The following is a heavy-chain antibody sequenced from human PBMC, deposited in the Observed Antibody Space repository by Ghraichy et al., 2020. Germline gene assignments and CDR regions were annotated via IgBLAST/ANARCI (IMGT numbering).Heavy chain of an antibody. CDR1: GGSISSSSYY. D-gene: IGHD3-10*01. J-gene: IGHJ5*02. CDR3: ARGGRGWFDP. Sequence: SETLSLTCTVSGGSISSSSYYWGWIRQPPGKGLEWIGSISYTGSTYYNPSLKSRVTISVDMSKNQFSLRLRSVTAADTAVFYCARGGRGWFDPWGQGTLVTVSS. CDR2: ISYTGST. V-gene: IGHV4-39*07.